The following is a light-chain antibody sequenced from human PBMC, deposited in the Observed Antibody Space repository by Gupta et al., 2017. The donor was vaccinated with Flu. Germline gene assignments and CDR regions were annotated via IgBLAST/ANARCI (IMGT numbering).Light chain of an antibody. CDR3: LHEKSSPIT. CDR1: QNLSND. Sequence: DIQMTQSPYSLSASVGDRVIITCRASQNLSNDLGWYQQKPGKAPKSLIYGASRWENGVPSRFSGSGSGTEFTLTISSLQPEDVGMYYCLHEKSSPITFGQGTQLE. V-gene: IGKV1-16*01. J-gene: IGKJ2*01. CDR2: GAS.